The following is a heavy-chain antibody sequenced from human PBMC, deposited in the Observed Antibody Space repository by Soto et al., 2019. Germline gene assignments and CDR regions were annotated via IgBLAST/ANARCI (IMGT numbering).Heavy chain of an antibody. V-gene: IGHV1-3*01. D-gene: IGHD3-3*01. CDR1: GYTFTSYA. Sequence: QVQLVQSGAEVKKPGASVKVSCKASGYTFTSYAMHWVRQAPGQRLEWMGWINAGNGNTKYSQKFQGRVTITRDTSASTAYMELSSLRSEDTAVYYCARDSADSWSGYPIYGMDVWGQGTTVTVSS. CDR2: INAGNGNT. J-gene: IGHJ6*02. CDR3: ARDSADSWSGYPIYGMDV.